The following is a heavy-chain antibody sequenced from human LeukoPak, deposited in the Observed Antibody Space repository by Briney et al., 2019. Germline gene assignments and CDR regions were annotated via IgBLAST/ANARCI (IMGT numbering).Heavy chain of an antibody. V-gene: IGHV4-34*01. CDR1: GGSFSGYY. D-gene: IGHD1-1*01. J-gene: IGHJ5*02. CDR3: ARQLYLVWSNWFDP. CDR2: INHSGST. Sequence: SETLSLTCAVYGGSFSGYYWSWIRQPPGKGLEWIGEINHSGSTNYNPSLKSRVTISVDTSKNQFSLKLSSVTAADTAVYYCARQLYLVWSNWFDPWGQGTLVTVSS.